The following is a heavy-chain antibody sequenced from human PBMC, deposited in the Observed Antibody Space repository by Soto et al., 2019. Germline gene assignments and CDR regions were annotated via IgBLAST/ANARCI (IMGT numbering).Heavy chain of an antibody. CDR3: VCGGNFFIY. J-gene: IGHJ4*02. D-gene: IGHD3-16*01. CDR1: GFTFSTYW. V-gene: IGHV3-7*01. CDR2: MDQDGSET. Sequence: EVQLVESGGGLVQPGGSLRLPCAASGFTFSTYWMTWVRQPPGKGLEWVANMDQDGSETYYVDSVRGRFTVSRDNAKNSLYLQVNCLRVEDTGVYYCVCGGNFFIYWGQGTLVTVSP.